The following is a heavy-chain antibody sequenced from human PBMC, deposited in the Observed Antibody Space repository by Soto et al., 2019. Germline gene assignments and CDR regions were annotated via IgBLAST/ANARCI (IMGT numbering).Heavy chain of an antibody. CDR3: AGPLRGSRVFKGAFAN. CDR2: ISGSDGST. V-gene: IGHV3-23*01. J-gene: IGHJ3*02. Sequence: EVQLLESGGGLVQPGGSLRLSCPASGFTFSSYAVSWVRQAQGKGLEWVSAISGSDGSTYYPDSVKGRFTNSRSHSKNRLYLQMTNRRAEYRAVYYCAGPLRGSRVFKGAFANWGQGKMVTVSA. D-gene: IGHD3-16*01. CDR1: GFTFSSYA.